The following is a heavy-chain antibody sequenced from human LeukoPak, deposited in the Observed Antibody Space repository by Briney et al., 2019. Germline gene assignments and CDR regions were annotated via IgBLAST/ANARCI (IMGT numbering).Heavy chain of an antibody. CDR1: GGSISSGDYY. CDR2: IYYSGST. Sequence: SETLSLTCTVPGGSISSGDYYWSWIRQPPGKGLEWIGYIYYSGSTYYNPSLKSRVTISVDTSKNQFPLKLSSVTAADTAVYYCARAVDYYDSSGYPLFDYWGQGTLVTVSS. J-gene: IGHJ4*02. CDR3: ARAVDYYDSSGYPLFDY. D-gene: IGHD3-22*01. V-gene: IGHV4-30-4*01.